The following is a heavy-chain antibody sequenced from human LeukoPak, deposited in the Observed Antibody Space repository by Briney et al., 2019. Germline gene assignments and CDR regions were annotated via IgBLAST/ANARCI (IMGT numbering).Heavy chain of an antibody. CDR2: IYHSGST. D-gene: IGHD3-10*01. J-gene: IGHJ5*02. CDR1: GGSISSGGYS. V-gene: IGHV4-30-2*01. CDR3: ARYGSGSYYFSHNWFDP. Sequence: SETLSLTCAVSGGSISSGGYSWSWLRQPPGTGLEWIGYIYHSGSTYYNPSLKSRVTISVDRSKNQFSLKLSSVTAADTAVYYCARYGSGSYYFSHNWFDPWGQGTLVTVSS.